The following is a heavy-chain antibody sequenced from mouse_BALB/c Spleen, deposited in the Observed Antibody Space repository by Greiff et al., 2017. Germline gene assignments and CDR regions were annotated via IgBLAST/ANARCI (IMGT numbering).Heavy chain of an antibody. J-gene: IGHJ4*01. D-gene: IGHD2-10*01. CDR2: ISSGGGST. Sequence: EVQGVESGGGLVKPGGSLKLSCAASGFAFSSYDMSWVRQTPEKRLEWVAYISSGGGSTYYPDTVKGRFTISRDNAKNTLYLQMSSLKSEDTAMYYCARAGPTDAMDYWGQGTSVTVSS. V-gene: IGHV5-12-1*01. CDR1: GFAFSSYD. CDR3: ARAGPTDAMDY.